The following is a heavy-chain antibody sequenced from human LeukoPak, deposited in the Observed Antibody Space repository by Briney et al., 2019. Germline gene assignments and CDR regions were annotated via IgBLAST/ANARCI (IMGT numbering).Heavy chain of an antibody. CDR2: FDPEDGET. Sequence: PQASVKVSCKVSGYTLTELSMHWVRQAPGKGLEWMGGFDPEDGETIYAQKFQGRVTMTEDTSTDTAYMELSSLRSEDTAVYYCAKTWGIAAAGAFDYWGQGTLVTVSS. J-gene: IGHJ4*02. V-gene: IGHV1-24*01. CDR3: AKTWGIAAAGAFDY. D-gene: IGHD6-13*01. CDR1: GYTLTELS.